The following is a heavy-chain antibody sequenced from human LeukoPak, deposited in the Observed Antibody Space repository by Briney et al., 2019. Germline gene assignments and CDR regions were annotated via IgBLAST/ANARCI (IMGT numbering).Heavy chain of an antibody. Sequence: SETLSLTCTVSGGSINSYYWSWVRQPPGKGLEWIGYIHYSGSTNYNPSLKSRVTISVDTSKNQFSLKLSSVTAADTAVYYCAKSNYGDYSPTFFGPWGQGTLVTVSS. CDR1: GGSINSYY. V-gene: IGHV4-59*08. CDR2: IHYSGST. J-gene: IGHJ5*02. D-gene: IGHD4-17*01. CDR3: AKSNYGDYSPTFFGP.